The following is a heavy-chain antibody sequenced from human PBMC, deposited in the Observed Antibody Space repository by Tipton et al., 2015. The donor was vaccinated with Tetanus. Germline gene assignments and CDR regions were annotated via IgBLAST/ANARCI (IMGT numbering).Heavy chain of an antibody. CDR2: IYYSGST. V-gene: IGHV4-30-4*01. Sequence: TLSLTCTVSGDSLSNGDYYWSWIRQPPGKGLESIGYIYYSGSTYYNPSLKSRVTISVDTSKNQFSLRLSSVTAADTAVYYCAGDHGITWGGMGYYYGMDVWGQGTTVTVSS. D-gene: IGHD3-16*01. CDR1: GDSLSNGDYY. CDR3: AGDHGITWGGMGYYYGMDV. J-gene: IGHJ6*02.